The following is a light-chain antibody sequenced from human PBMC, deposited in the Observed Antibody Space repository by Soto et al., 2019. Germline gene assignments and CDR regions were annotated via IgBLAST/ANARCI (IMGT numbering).Light chain of an antibody. CDR1: SSNVGTNF. V-gene: IGLV1-47*02. Sequence: QSVLTQPPSASGTPGQKVTISCSGASSNVGTNFVFWYQQFPGTAPRLLIHSNTQRPSGVPDRFSGSKSGTSASLAISGLQSGDEADYYCQSYDSSLSVVFGGGTKLTVL. CDR2: SNT. J-gene: IGLJ2*01. CDR3: QSYDSSLSVV.